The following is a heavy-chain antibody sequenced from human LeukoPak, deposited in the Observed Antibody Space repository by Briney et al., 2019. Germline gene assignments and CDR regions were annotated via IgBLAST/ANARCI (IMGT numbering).Heavy chain of an antibody. D-gene: IGHD6-19*01. Sequence: GGSLRLSCAASGLTFSDYPMDWVRQTPGQGLEWVGRSRNKGNSYPTEYAASVKGRFPISRDDSKSSLSLQMNSLKSEDTAVYYCAAGARGSGPFDYWGQGTPVTVSS. CDR2: SRNKGNSYPT. V-gene: IGHV3-72*01. CDR3: AAGARGSGPFDY. CDR1: GLTFSDYP. J-gene: IGHJ4*02.